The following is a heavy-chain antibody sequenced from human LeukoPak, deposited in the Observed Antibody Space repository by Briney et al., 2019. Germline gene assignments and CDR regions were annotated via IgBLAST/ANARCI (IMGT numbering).Heavy chain of an antibody. CDR2: IYYSGST. CDR3: ARTRQDWFDP. V-gene: IGHV4-59*12. CDR1: GGSISSYY. J-gene: IGHJ5*02. Sequence: SETLSLTCTVSGGSISSYYWSWIRQPPGKGLEWIGYIYYSGSTNYNPSLKSRVTISVDRSKNQFSLKLSSVTAADTAVYYCARTRQDWFDPWGQGTLVTVSS.